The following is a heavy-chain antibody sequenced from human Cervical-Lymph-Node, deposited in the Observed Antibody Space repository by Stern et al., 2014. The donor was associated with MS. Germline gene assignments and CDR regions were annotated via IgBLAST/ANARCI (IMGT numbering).Heavy chain of an antibody. V-gene: IGHV3-23*04. Sequence: EVQLVESGGGLVQPGGSLRLSCAASGFTFSSHTMSWVRQAPGKGPEWVSAISSGGSTYYADSVKGRFTISRDNSKNTLSLQMNSLRAEDTAVYYCARHGYDYDSAGSRRASLPLDYWGQGTLVTVSS. CDR1: GFTFSSHT. J-gene: IGHJ4*02. CDR2: ISSGGST. D-gene: IGHD3-22*01. CDR3: ARHGYDYDSAGSRRASLPLDY.